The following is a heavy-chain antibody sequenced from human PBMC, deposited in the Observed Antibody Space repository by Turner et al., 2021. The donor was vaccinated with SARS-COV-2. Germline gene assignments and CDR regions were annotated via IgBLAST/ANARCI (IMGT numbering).Heavy chain of an antibody. CDR3: AKDISSSWYYAFDI. Sequence: QVQLVQSGAEVKKPGASVKVSCKASGYTFSGYYMHWVRQAPGQGLERMGWINPNSDGTTYAQKFQGRVAKTRDPSIRTAYRELSRLRSDDTAVYYFAKDISSSWYYAFDIWGQGTMVTVSS. CDR2: INPNSDGT. D-gene: IGHD6-13*01. CDR1: GYTFSGYY. V-gene: IGHV1-2*02. J-gene: IGHJ3*02.